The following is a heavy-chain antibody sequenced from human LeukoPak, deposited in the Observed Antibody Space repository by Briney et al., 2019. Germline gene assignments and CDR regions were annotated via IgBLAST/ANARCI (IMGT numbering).Heavy chain of an antibody. Sequence: GGSLRLSCAASGFTFRIYWMHWVRQAPGKGLEWVANIQQDGIKKYYVDSVEGRFTISRENAKNSLFLQMSSLRADDTAVYYCGRELDGSVDYWGQGTLVTVSS. CDR1: GFTFRIYW. CDR3: GRELDGSVDY. CDR2: IQQDGIKK. J-gene: IGHJ4*02. V-gene: IGHV3-7*01. D-gene: IGHD3-10*01.